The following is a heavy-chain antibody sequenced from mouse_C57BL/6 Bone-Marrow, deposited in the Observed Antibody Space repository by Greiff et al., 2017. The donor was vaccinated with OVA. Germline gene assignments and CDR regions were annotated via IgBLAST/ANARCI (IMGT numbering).Heavy chain of an antibody. D-gene: IGHD1-1*01. V-gene: IGHV1-55*01. CDR2: IYPGSGST. CDR3: ARRYYGSSYWYFDV. CDR1: GYTFTSYW. Sequence: QVQLQQPGAELVKPGASVKMSCKASGYTFTSYWITWVKQRPGQGLEWIGDIYPGSGSTNYNEKFKSKATLTVDTSSSTAYMQLSSLTSEDSAVYYCARRYYGSSYWYFDVWGTGTTDTVSS. J-gene: IGHJ1*03.